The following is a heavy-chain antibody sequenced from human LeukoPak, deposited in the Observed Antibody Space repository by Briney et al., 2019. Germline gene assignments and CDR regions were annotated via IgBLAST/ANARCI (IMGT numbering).Heavy chain of an antibody. V-gene: IGHV4-30-4*01. CDR1: GGSISSGDYY. D-gene: IGHD1-26*01. CDR2: IYYSGST. CDR3: AREWGGSYYTNDASDI. Sequence: SETLSLTCTVSGGSISSGDYYWSWIRQPPGKGLEWIGYIYYSGSTYYNPSLKSRVTISVDTSKNQFSLKLSSVTAADTAVYYCAREWGGSYYTNDASDIWGQGTMVTVSS. J-gene: IGHJ3*02.